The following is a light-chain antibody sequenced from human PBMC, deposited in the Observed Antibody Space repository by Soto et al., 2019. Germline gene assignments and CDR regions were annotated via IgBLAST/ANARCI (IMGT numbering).Light chain of an antibody. V-gene: IGLV1-47*01. Sequence: QSALTQPPSASRTPGQRVTISCSGSSSNIGSNYVYWYQQLPGTAPKLLIYRNNQRPSGVPDRFSGSKSGTSASLAISGLRSEDEADYYCAAWDDSLSGHVVFGGGTKVTVL. J-gene: IGLJ2*01. CDR3: AAWDDSLSGHVV. CDR2: RNN. CDR1: SSNIGSNY.